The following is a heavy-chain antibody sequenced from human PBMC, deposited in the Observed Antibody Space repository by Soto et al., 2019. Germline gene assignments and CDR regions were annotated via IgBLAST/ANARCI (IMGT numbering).Heavy chain of an antibody. D-gene: IGHD2-15*01. V-gene: IGHV3-21*01. J-gene: IGHJ3*02. CDR3: ARGASYRSGGSCYSGREAFDI. Sequence: PGGSLRLSCAASGFTFSSYSMNWVRPAPGKGLEWVSSISSSSSYIYYADSVKGRFTISRDNAKNSLYLQMNSLRAEDTAVYYCARGASYRSGGSCYSGREAFDIWGQGTMVTVSS. CDR1: GFTFSSYS. CDR2: ISSSSSYI.